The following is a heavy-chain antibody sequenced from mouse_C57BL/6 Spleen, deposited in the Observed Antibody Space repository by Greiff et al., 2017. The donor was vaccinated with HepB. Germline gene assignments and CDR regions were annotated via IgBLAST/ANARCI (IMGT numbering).Heavy chain of an antibody. J-gene: IGHJ4*01. CDR3: ARIYYDYPYAMDY. CDR2: IYPRSGNT. Sequence: SGAELARPGASVKLSCKASGYTFTSYGIRWVKQRTGQGLEWIGEIYPRSGNTYYNEKFKGKATLTADKSSSTAYMELRSLTSEDSAVYFCARIYYDYPYAMDYWGQGTSVTVSS. CDR1: GYTFTSYG. D-gene: IGHD2-4*01. V-gene: IGHV1-81*01.